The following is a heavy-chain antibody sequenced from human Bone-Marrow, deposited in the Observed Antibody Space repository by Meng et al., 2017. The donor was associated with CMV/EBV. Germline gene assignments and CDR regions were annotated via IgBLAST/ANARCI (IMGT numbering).Heavy chain of an antibody. J-gene: IGHJ2*01. CDR1: GFTFSGYG. D-gene: IGHD1-14*01. CDR3: ASPSSSPGPFDL. CDR2: IWYDGSNK. V-gene: IGHV3-33*01. Sequence: VGSGFTFSGYGFHWVRQAPGKGLEWVAVIWYDGSNKYYADSVKGRFIISRDNSKNTVYLQMNSLRAEDTAVYYCASPSSSPGPFDLWGRGTLVTVSS.